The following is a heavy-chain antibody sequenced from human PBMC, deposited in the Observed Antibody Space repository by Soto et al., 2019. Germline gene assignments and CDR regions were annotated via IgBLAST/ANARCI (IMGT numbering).Heavy chain of an antibody. CDR3: ARDVSGHDNYETIGYYFDH. Sequence: QVQLIQFGAEVKKPGASVKVSCRASGYTFTKFHIHWVRQAPGQGLEWMGMIDPSGGVTRDAQRFKGRITMTSDTSTISVYMELRGLTSEDTAVYYCARDVSGHDNYETIGYYFDHWGPGTLVTVSS. D-gene: IGHD3-16*01. J-gene: IGHJ4*02. V-gene: IGHV1-46*01. CDR2: IDPSGGVT. CDR1: GYTFTKFH.